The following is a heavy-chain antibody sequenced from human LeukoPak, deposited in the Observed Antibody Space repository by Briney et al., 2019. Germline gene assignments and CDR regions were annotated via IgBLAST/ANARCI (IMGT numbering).Heavy chain of an antibody. V-gene: IGHV4-39*01. J-gene: IGHJ5*02. CDR2: IYYSGST. CDR3: ARRFLTIDNWFDP. D-gene: IGHD3-3*01. CDR1: GGSISSSSYY. Sequence: PSETLSLTCTVSGGSISSSSYYWGWIRQPPGKGLDWIGSIYYSGSTYYNPSLKSPVTISVDTSKNQFSLKLSSVTAADTALYYCARRFLTIDNWFDPWGQGTLVTVSS.